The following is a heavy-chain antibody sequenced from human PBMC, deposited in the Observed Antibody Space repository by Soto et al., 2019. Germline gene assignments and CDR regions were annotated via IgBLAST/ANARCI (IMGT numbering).Heavy chain of an antibody. D-gene: IGHD1-26*01. V-gene: IGHV3-9*01. CDR1: GFHFDVYA. J-gene: IGHJ4*02. CDR3: AKDTYIIVGGTHIDF. Sequence: EVHLVESGGGLVQPGRSLGLSGEALGFHFDVYAMHWVRQAPGKGLEWVSGISWNRDSTCYADSVKGRFTISRDNAKNSLFLQMNSLRAEDTALYFCAKDTYIIVGGTHIDFWGRGTLVSVSS. CDR2: ISWNRDST.